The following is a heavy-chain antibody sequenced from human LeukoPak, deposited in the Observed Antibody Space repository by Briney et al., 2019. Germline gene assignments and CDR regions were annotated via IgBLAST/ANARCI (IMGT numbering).Heavy chain of an antibody. CDR1: GGSFSGYY. Sequence: SETLSLTCAVYGGSFSGYYWSWIRQPPGKGLEWIGEINHSGSTNYNPSLKSRVTISVDTSKNQFSLKLSSVTAADTAVYYCARYCSGGSCYFGPWGQGTLVTVSS. CDR3: ARYCSGGSCYFGP. V-gene: IGHV4-34*01. D-gene: IGHD2-15*01. J-gene: IGHJ5*02. CDR2: INHSGST.